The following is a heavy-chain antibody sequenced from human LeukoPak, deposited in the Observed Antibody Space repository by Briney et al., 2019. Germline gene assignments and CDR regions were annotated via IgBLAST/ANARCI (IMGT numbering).Heavy chain of an antibody. CDR3: ARDSDIVVVPAANWFDP. J-gene: IGHJ5*02. Sequence: GASVKVSCKASGGTFSSYAISWVRQAPGQGLEWMGGIIPIFGTANYAQKSQGRVTITADESTSTAYMELSSLRSEDTAVYYCARDSDIVVVPAANWFDPWGQGTLVTVSS. D-gene: IGHD2-2*01. CDR2: IIPIFGTA. V-gene: IGHV1-69*13. CDR1: GGTFSSYA.